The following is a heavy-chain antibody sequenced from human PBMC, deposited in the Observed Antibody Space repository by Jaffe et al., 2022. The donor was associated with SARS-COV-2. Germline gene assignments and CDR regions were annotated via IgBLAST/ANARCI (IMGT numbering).Heavy chain of an antibody. V-gene: IGHV3-66*02. J-gene: IGHJ6*02. Sequence: EVQLVESGGGLVQPGGSLRLSCAASGFTVSSNYMSWVRQAPGKGLEWVSVIYSGGSTYYADSVKGRFTISRDNSKNTLYLQMNSLRAEDTAVYYCARASGGFGEAYYYGMDVWGQGTTVTVSS. CDR3: ARASGGFGEAYYYGMDV. CDR2: IYSGGST. D-gene: IGHD3-10*01. CDR1: GFTVSSNY.